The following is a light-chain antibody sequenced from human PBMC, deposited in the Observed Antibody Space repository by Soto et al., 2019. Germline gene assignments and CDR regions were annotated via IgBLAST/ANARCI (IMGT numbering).Light chain of an antibody. CDR1: INDVGGYNS. V-gene: IGLV2-11*01. CDR2: RVT. J-gene: IGLJ1*01. Sequence: QSVLTRPRSVSGSPGQSVTISYRGTINDVGGYNSVSWFQHHPGSAPKLMVHRVTQRPSGVPDRFSGSKSGNTPSLTISGLQAEDEADYYCCSYAGSYASYVFGTGTKVTVL. CDR3: CSYAGSYASYV.